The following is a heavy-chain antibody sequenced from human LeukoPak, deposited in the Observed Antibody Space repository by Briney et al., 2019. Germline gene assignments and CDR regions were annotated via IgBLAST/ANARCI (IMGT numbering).Heavy chain of an antibody. J-gene: IGHJ4*02. CDR2: IYPRDGSI. CDR3: ARDQEGFDY. Sequence: ASVKVSCTASGYTFTSNYIHWVRQAPGQGLEWMGMIYPRDGSISYAQKFQGRVTVTRDTSTSTVHMELSGLRSEDTAVYYCARDQEGFDYWGQGTLVTVSS. V-gene: IGHV1-46*01. CDR1: GYTFTSNY.